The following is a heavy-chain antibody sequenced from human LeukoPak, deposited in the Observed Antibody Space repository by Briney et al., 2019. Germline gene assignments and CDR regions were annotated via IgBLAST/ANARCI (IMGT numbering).Heavy chain of an antibody. CDR2: ISSSSSYI. V-gene: IGHV3-21*01. D-gene: IGHD3-10*01. CDR1: GFTFSSYS. J-gene: IGHJ4*02. CDR3: ARLEAGQTYFDY. Sequence: TGGSLRLSCAASGFTFSSYSMNWVRQAPGKGLEWVSSISSSSSYIYYADSVKGRFTISRDNAKNSLYLQMNSLRAEDTAVYYCARLEAGQTYFDYWGQGTLVTVSS.